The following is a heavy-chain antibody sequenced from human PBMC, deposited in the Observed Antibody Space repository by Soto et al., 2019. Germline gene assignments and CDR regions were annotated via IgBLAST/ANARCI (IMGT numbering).Heavy chain of an antibody. CDR2: ISGSGIST. J-gene: IGHJ6*02. Sequence: EAQLLESGGGLVQPGGSLRLSCAASGFTFSTYPMSWVRQAPGKGLEWVSGISGSGISTYYTDSVKGRFTISRDNSKNTFFRKMNSLRDEDTAVYYCVKPPVITASYYYYDMDVWGQGTTVTVSS. D-gene: IGHD4-4*01. V-gene: IGHV3-23*01. CDR1: GFTFSTYP. CDR3: VKPPVITASYYYYDMDV.